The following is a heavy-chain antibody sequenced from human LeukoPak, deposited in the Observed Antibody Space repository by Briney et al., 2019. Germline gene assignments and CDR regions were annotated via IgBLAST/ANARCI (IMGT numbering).Heavy chain of an antibody. Sequence: PGGSLRLSCAASGFTFSSYGMSWVRQAPGKGLEWGSSISDDGRSTYYADSVKGRFTISKDNSKNTMYLQMNNLRAEDTAIYYCAKRVPYTSSSVYFDYWGQGTLVTVSS. J-gene: IGHJ4*02. V-gene: IGHV3-23*01. CDR1: GFTFSSYG. CDR3: AKRVPYTSSSVYFDY. D-gene: IGHD6-6*01. CDR2: ISDDGRST.